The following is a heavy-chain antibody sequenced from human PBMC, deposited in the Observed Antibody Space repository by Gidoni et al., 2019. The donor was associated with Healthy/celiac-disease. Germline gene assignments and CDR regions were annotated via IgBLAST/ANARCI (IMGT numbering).Heavy chain of an antibody. J-gene: IGHJ3*02. V-gene: IGHV3-66*01. D-gene: IGHD6-19*01. Sequence: EVQLVESGGGLVQPGGSLRLSCAASGFTVSSNYMSWVRQAPGKGLEWVSVIYSGGSTYYADSVKGRFTISRDNSKNTLYLQMNSLRAEDTAVYYCARDGSRSSGPINAFDIWGQGTMVTVSS. CDR2: IYSGGST. CDR1: GFTVSSNY. CDR3: ARDGSRSSGPINAFDI.